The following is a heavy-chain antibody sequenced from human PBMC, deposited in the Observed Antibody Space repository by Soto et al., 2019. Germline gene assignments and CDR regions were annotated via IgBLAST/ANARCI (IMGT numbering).Heavy chain of an antibody. D-gene: IGHD3-10*01. J-gene: IGHJ4*02. CDR2: IYYSGST. CDR1: GGSISSYY. Sequence: ETLSLSCTVSGGSISSYYWGWIRQPPGKGLEWIGYIYYSGSTNYNPSLKSRVTISVDTSKNQFSLKLSSVTAADTAVYYCARAPYGSGSDFDYWGQGTLVTVSS. CDR3: ARAPYGSGSDFDY. V-gene: IGHV4-59*01.